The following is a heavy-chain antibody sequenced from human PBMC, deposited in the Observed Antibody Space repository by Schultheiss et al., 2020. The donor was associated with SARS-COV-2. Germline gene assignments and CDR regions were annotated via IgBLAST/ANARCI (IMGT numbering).Heavy chain of an antibody. D-gene: IGHD5-24*01. CDR3: ARATRVESLFSVRGGSFDF. J-gene: IGHJ4*02. Sequence: SETLSLTCVISGGSISNYYWSWIRQPPGKGLEWIGHIYHNGNTNYNPSLKSRVTISIDTSKNQFSLKLGSVTAADTAVYFCARATRVESLFSVRGGSFDFWGRGALVTVSS. CDR2: IYHNGNT. CDR1: GGSISNYY. V-gene: IGHV4-59*01.